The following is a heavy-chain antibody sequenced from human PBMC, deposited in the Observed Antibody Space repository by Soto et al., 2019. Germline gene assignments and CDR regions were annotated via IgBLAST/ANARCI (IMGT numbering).Heavy chain of an antibody. Sequence: GGSLRLSCAASGFTFSSYGMHWVRQAPGKGLEWVAVIWYDGSKKFYADSVKGRFTISRDNSENTLYLQMNSLRGEDTAVYYCARLKNVDDCSNNACTYSRFDSWGQGIQVTVSS. CDR1: GFTFSSYG. CDR3: ARLKNVDDCSNNACTYSRFDS. V-gene: IGHV3-33*01. J-gene: IGHJ5*01. CDR2: IWYDGSKK. D-gene: IGHD3-22*01.